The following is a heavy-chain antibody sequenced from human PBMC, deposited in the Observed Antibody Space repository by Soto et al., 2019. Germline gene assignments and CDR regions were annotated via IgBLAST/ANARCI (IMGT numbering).Heavy chain of an antibody. CDR3: ARGRGSTGYLGREHYLDY. J-gene: IGHJ4*02. CDR1: GFSVTNNY. CDR2: IDFGGNT. V-gene: IGHV3-66*01. Sequence: EVQVVESGGGLVQPGGSLRLSCAASGFSVTNNYMNWVRQAPGKGLEWVSIIDFGGNTYYADSVKDRFTVSRDNSRNTLYLHMDSLRAEDTAVYYCARGRGSTGYLGREHYLDYWGQGALVTVSP. D-gene: IGHD2-2*01.